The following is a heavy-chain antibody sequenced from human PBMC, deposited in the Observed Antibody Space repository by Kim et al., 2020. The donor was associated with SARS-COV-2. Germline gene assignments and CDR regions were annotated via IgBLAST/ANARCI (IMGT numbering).Heavy chain of an antibody. CDR1: GFTFSSYA. V-gene: IGHV3-23*01. J-gene: IGHJ4*02. D-gene: IGHD3-10*01. CDR3: AKGASYMVRGLIPSVYFDY. CDR2: ISGSGGDT. Sequence: GGSLRLSCAASGFTFSSYAMTWVRQAPGKGLEWVSTISGSGGDTYYADSVKGRFTISRDISKNTLYLQMNSLRAGDTAVYYCAKGASYMVRGLIPSVYFDYWGQGTLVTVSS.